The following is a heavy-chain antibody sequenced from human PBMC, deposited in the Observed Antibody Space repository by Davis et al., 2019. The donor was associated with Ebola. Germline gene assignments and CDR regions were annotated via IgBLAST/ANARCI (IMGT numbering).Heavy chain of an antibody. J-gene: IGHJ6*02. CDR2: INSDGSST. D-gene: IGHD6-13*01. CDR3: ARDTLTLFEQQLLYYYYGMDV. CDR1: GFTFSSYW. V-gene: IGHV3-74*01. Sequence: HTGGSLRLSCAASGFTFSSYWMHWVRQAPGKGLVWVSRINSDGSSTSYADSVKGRFTISRDNAKNTLYLQMNSLRAEDTAVYYCARDTLTLFEQQLLYYYYGMDVWGQGTTVTVSS.